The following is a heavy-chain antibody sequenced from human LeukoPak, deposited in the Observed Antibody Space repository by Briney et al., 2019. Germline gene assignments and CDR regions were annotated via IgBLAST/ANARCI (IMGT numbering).Heavy chain of an antibody. Sequence: PSETLSLTCTVSGGSISSSSYYWGWIRQPPGKGLEWIGSIYYSGSTYYNPSLKSRVTISVDTSKNQFSLKLSSVTAADTAAYYCASPGWGGYYYYYMDVWGKGTTVTVSS. D-gene: IGHD1-26*01. V-gene: IGHV4-39*07. CDR2: IYYSGST. CDR1: GGSISSSSYY. J-gene: IGHJ6*03. CDR3: ASPGWGGYYYYYMDV.